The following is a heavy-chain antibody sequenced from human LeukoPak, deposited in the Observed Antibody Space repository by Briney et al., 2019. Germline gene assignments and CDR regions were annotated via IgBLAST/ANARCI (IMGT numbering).Heavy chain of an antibody. D-gene: IGHD3-16*01. CDR2: IYYSGST. CDR3: ARGGDTENWFDP. Sequence: SETLSLTCTVSGGPISSYYWSWIRQPPGKGLEWIGYIYYSGSTNYNPSLKSRVTISVDTSKNQFSLKLSSVTAADTAVYYCARGGDTENWFDPWGQGTLVTVSS. J-gene: IGHJ5*02. CDR1: GGPISSYY. V-gene: IGHV4-59*01.